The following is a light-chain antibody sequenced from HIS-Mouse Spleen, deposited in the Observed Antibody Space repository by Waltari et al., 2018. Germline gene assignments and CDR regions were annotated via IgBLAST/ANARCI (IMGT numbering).Light chain of an antibody. CDR1: QSISSY. CDR2: AAS. CDR3: QQSYSTPYT. Sequence: DIQMTQSPSYLPASVGARFTITCRASQSISSYLNWYQQKPGKAPKLLIYAASSLQSGVPSRFSGSGSGTDFTLTISSLQPEDFATYYCQQSYSTPYTFGQGPSWRSN. J-gene: IGKJ2*01. V-gene: IGKV1-39*01.